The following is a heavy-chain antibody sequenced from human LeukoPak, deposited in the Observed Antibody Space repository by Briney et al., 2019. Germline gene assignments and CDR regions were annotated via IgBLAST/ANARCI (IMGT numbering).Heavy chain of an antibody. CDR1: CGSLSSFY. CDR2: IYYSESN. J-gene: IGHJ3*02. Sequence: PSETLSLTCTVSCGSLSSFYWRWIRHPPGRGRVWSGYIYYSESNNHNPSLKSPVTIPVDMSKHQFSLQLSAVAAADTAVYYCARKSGNGYSGYDFQAFDIWGQGTMVSVSS. V-gene: IGHV4-59*08. D-gene: IGHD5-12*01. CDR3: ARKSGNGYSGYDFQAFDI.